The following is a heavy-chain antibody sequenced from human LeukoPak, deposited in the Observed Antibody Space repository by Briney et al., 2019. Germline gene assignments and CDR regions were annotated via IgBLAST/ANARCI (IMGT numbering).Heavy chain of an antibody. Sequence: GGSLRLSCAASGFTFSSSAMSWVRQAPGKGLEWVSAISNNGGYTYYADSVQGRFTISRDNAKNTLYLQMNSLRAEDTAVYYCARKYYYGSGSFDYWGQGTLVTVSS. CDR3: ARKYYYGSGSFDY. CDR2: ISNNGGYT. J-gene: IGHJ4*02. CDR1: GFTFSSSA. V-gene: IGHV3-23*01. D-gene: IGHD3-10*01.